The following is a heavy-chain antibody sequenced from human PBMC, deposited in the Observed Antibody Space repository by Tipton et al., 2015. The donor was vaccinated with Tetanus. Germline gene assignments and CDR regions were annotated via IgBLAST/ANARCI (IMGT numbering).Heavy chain of an antibody. Sequence: LRLSCTVSGGSITSSDYFWGWIRQPPGKGLEWIANVHYTGDTYYSPSLQSRVTISVDTSKNQFSLRLRSVAAAGTAVYYCARGGRDAYNNPLGAFDVWGRGTTVTVSS. J-gene: IGHJ3*01. D-gene: IGHD5-24*01. V-gene: IGHV4-39*01. CDR1: GGSITSSDYF. CDR3: ARGGRDAYNNPLGAFDV. CDR2: VHYTGDT.